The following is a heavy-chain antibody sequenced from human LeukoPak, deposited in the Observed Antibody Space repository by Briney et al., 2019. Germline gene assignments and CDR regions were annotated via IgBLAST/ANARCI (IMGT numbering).Heavy chain of an antibody. CDR1: GGSVSSGSYY. D-gene: IGHD1-26*01. J-gene: IGHJ4*02. V-gene: IGHV4-61*01. CDR2: INHSGST. Sequence: PSETLSLTCTVSGGSVSSGSYYWSWIRQPPGKGLEWIGEINHSGSTNYNPSLKSRGTISVDTSKNQFSLKLSSVTTADTAVYYCARQTLVAATALAYWGQGNLVTVSS. CDR3: ARQTLVAATALAY.